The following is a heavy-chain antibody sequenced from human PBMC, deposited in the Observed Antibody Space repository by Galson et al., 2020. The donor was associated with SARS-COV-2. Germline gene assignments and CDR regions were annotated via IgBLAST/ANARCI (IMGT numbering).Heavy chain of an antibody. CDR3: ARDGMVQGENDR. Sequence: GESLKISCAASGFSFDVYNMDWVRQAPGKGLEWVSYITSSSSNKLYADSVKGRFTISRDNAQRSLYLQMSSLRAEDTAVYYCARDGMVQGENDRWGQGTLVTVSS. J-gene: IGHJ5*02. D-gene: IGHD3-10*01. V-gene: IGHV3-48*04. CDR1: GFSFDVYN. CDR2: ITSSSSNK.